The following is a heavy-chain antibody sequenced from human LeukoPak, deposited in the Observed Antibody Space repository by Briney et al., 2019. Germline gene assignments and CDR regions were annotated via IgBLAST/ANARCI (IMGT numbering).Heavy chain of an antibody. CDR2: INPNSGGT. D-gene: IGHD1-26*01. V-gene: IGHV1-2*02. CDR3: ARQSRPRGSYPVGYYYYMDV. J-gene: IGHJ6*03. CDR1: GYTFTGYY. Sequence: GASVKVSCKASGYTFTGYYMQWVRQAPGQGLEWVGWINPNSGGTNSAQKFQGRVTISVDTSKNQFSLKLSSVTAADTAVYYCARQSRPRGSYPVGYYYYMDVWGKGTTVTVSS.